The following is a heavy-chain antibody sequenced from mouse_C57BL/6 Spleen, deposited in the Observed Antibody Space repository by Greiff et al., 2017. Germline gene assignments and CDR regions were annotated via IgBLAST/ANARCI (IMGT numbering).Heavy chain of an antibody. J-gene: IGHJ2*01. CDR3: ARGGYYGSSPYFAY. Sequence: QVQLQQPGAELVRPGSSVKLSCKASGYTFTSYWMPWVKQRPIQGLEWIGNIDPSDSETHYNQTFKDTVTLTVDKSSSTDYMQLSRLTSEDSAVYYCARGGYYGSSPYFAYWGQGTTLTVSA. D-gene: IGHD1-1*01. CDR1: GYTFTSYW. CDR2: IDPSDSET. V-gene: IGHV1-52*01.